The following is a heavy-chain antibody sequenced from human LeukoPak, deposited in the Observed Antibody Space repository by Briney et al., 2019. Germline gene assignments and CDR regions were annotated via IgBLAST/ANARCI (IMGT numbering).Heavy chain of an antibody. D-gene: IGHD3-9*01. J-gene: IGHJ5*02. CDR3: AKDLVRYYDILTGYFGNWFDP. Sequence: PGGSLRLSCAASGFTFSSYGMSWVRQAPGKGLEWVSAISGSGGSTYYADSVKGRFTISRDNSKNTLYLQMNSLRAEDTAVYYCAKDLVRYYDILTGYFGNWFDPWGQGTLVTVSS. V-gene: IGHV3-23*01. CDR1: GFTFSSYG. CDR2: ISGSGGST.